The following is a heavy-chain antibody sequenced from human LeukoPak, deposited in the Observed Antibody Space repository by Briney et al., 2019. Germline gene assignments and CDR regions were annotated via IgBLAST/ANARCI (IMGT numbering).Heavy chain of an antibody. J-gene: IGHJ4*02. CDR2: IYYGGST. CDR3: AREDSSGYFGFDY. CDR1: GGSISSGDYF. Sequence: SETLSVTCTGSGGSISSGDYFWSWIRQPPGKGLEWIGYIYYGGSTYYNPSLKSRVTISGDTSNNQFSLKLSSVTAADTAVYYCAREDSSGYFGFDYWGQGTLVTVSS. D-gene: IGHD3-22*01. V-gene: IGHV4-30-4*01.